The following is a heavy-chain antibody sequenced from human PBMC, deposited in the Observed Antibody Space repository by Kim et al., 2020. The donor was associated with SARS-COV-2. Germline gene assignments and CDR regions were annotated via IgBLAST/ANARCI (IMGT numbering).Heavy chain of an antibody. J-gene: IGHJ4*02. V-gene: IGHV4-59*01. D-gene: IGHD3-22*01. CDR3: ARAVIDSSGYYFDY. CDR2: IYYSGST. CDR1: GGSISSYY. Sequence: SETLSLTCTVSGGSISSYYWSWIRQPPGKGLEWIGYIYYSGSTNYNPSLKSRVTISVDTSKNQFSLKLSSVTAADTAVYYCARAVIDSSGYYFDYWGQGTLVTVSS.